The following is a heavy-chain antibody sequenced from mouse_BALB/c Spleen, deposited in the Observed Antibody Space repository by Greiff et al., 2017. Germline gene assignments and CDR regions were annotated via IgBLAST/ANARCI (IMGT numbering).Heavy chain of an antibody. CDR3: ARNGEGYDYDVGYAMDY. CDR1: GFSLTSYG. Sequence: QVQLQQSGPGLVQPSQSLSITCTVSGFSLTSYGVHWVRQSPGKGLEWLGVIWSGGSTDYNAAFISRLSISKDNSKSQVFFKMNSLQADDTAIYYCARNGEGYDYDVGYAMDYWGQGTSVTVSS. V-gene: IGHV2-4-1*01. D-gene: IGHD2-4*01. CDR2: IWSGGST. J-gene: IGHJ4*01.